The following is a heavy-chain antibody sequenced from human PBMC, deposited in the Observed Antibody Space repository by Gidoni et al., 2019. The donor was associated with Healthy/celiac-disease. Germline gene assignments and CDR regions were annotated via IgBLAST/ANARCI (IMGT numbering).Heavy chain of an antibody. Sequence: EVQLVESGGGLVQPGGSLRLSGSATGFTFSSYAMHWVRQAPGKGLEYVSAISSNGGSTYYADSVKGRFTISRDNSKNTLYLQMSSLRAEDTAVYYCVKDRSWRAAAGTFDYWGQGTRVTVSA. J-gene: IGHJ4*02. CDR1: GFTFSSYA. CDR2: ISSNGGST. CDR3: VKDRSWRAAAGTFDY. D-gene: IGHD6-13*01. V-gene: IGHV3-64D*06.